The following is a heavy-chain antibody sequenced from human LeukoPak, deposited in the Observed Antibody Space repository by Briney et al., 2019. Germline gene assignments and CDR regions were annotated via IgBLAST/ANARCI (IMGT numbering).Heavy chain of an antibody. CDR2: IVVGSGNT. D-gene: IGHD3-3*01. CDR1: GFTFTSSA. Sequence: GTSVKVSCKASGFTFTSSAVQWVRQARGQRLEWIGWIVVGSGNTNYTQKFQERVTITRDMSTSTAYMELSSLRSEDTAVYYCAASYYDFWSGYLMNPNYFDYWGQGTLVTVSS. CDR3: AASYYDFWSGYLMNPNYFDY. V-gene: IGHV1-58*01. J-gene: IGHJ4*02.